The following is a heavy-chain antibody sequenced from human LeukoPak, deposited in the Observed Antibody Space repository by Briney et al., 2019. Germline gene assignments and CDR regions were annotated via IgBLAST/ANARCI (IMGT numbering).Heavy chain of an antibody. CDR3: ASADDCSGGSCWFDP. D-gene: IGHD2-15*01. CDR2: INHSGST. V-gene: IGHV4-34*01. J-gene: IGHJ5*02. CDR1: GGSFSGYY. Sequence: PSETLSLTCAVYGGSFSGYYWSWIRQPPGKGLEWIGEINHSGSTNYNPSLKSRVTISADTSKNQFSLKLSSVTAADTAVYYCASADDCSGGSCWFDPWGQGTLATVSS.